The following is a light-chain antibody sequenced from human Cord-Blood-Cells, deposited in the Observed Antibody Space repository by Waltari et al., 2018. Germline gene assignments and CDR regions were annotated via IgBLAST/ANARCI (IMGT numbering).Light chain of an antibody. V-gene: IGKV1-5*01. Sequence: DIQMTQSPSTLSASVGDRLTITCRASQSISSWLAWYQQKPGKAPKLLFYDASSLESGVPSRFSGSGSGTEFTLTISSLQPDDFATYYCQQYNSYSLTFGQGTKVEIK. CDR1: QSISSW. CDR3: QQYNSYSLT. CDR2: DAS. J-gene: IGKJ1*01.